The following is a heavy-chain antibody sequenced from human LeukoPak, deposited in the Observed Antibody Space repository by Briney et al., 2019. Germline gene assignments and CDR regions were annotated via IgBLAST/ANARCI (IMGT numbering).Heavy chain of an antibody. CDR2: IDPNMGHT. V-gene: IGHV1-2*06. J-gene: IGHJ4*01. CDR1: GYSFSDYY. CDR3: VRDPGYSYNNFWHKYFDN. D-gene: IGHD5-18*01. Sequence: SVPVSCQASGYSFSDYYLHWVRQAPAQGLAGMGHIDPNMGHTHYAQKFQGRLTMTTDTSTSSVYMELSSLMFDDTALYYCVRDPGYSYNNFWHKYFDNWGHGTLVTVSS.